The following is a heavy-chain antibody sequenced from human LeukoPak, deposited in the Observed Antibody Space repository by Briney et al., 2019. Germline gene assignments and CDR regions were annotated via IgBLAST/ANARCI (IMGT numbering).Heavy chain of an antibody. V-gene: IGHV4-59*12. Sequence: SETLSLTCTVSGGSISSYYWSWIRQPPGKGLEWIGYIYYSGSTNYNPSLKSRVTISVDTSKNQFSLKLSSVTAADTAVYYCARAPPTYYDILTGYYTKYYYYYMDVWGKGTTVTVSS. CDR2: IYYSGST. CDR3: ARAPPTYYDILTGYYTKYYYYYMDV. J-gene: IGHJ6*03. CDR1: GGSISSYY. D-gene: IGHD3-9*01.